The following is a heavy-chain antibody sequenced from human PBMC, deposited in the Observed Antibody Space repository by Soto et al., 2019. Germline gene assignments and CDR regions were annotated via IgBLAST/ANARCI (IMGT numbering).Heavy chain of an antibody. Sequence: GEAVKSSGKGSGYSFSSYWIGWVRQMPGKGLEWMGIIYPGDSDTRYSPSFQGQVTISADKSISTAFLQWSSLKASDTAMYYCARQSYDSSGYYGDYFDYWGQGTLVTVSS. CDR2: IYPGDSDT. D-gene: IGHD3-22*01. J-gene: IGHJ4*02. CDR1: GYSFSSYW. CDR3: ARQSYDSSGYYGDYFDY. V-gene: IGHV5-51*01.